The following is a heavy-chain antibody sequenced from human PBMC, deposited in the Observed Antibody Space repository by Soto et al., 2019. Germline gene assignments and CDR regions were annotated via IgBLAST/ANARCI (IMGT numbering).Heavy chain of an antibody. Sequence: GGSLRLSCAASGFTFNHYAMHWVRQAPGKGPEWVAVIWFDGSNKYYADSVRGRFTISRDNSKNTLYLQMKSLSADDTAVYYCARDTIAYLSTFDYCGQGALVTVSS. D-gene: IGHD2-2*01. CDR3: ARDTIAYLSTFDY. J-gene: IGHJ4*02. CDR2: IWFDGSNK. CDR1: GFTFNHYA. V-gene: IGHV3-33*01.